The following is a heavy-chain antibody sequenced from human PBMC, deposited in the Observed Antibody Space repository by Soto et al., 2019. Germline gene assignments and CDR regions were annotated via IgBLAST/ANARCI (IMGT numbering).Heavy chain of an antibody. CDR2: INPNSGGT. CDR1: GYTFTGYY. V-gene: IGHV1-2*04. J-gene: IGHJ4*02. CDR3: ARAPGIAVAGTRGNLDPATYYFDY. Sequence: ASVKVSCKASGYTFTGYYMHWVRQAPGQGLEWMGWINPNSGGTNYAQKFQGWVTMTRDTSISTAYMELSRLRSDDTAVYYCARAPGIAVAGTRGNLDPATYYFDYWGQGALVTVSS. D-gene: IGHD6-19*01.